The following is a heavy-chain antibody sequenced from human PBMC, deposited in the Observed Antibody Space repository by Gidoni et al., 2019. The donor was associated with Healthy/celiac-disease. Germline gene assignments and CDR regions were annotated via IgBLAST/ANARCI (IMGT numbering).Heavy chain of an antibody. Sequence: QMQLVESGGGLVKPGGSLRISCAASGFTFSDYYMSWIRQAPGKGLEWVSYISSSSSYTNYADSVKGRFTISRDNAKNSLYLQMNSLRAEDTAVYYCARGPVAVAGNDYWGQGTLVTVSS. CDR2: ISSSSSYT. V-gene: IGHV3-11*05. J-gene: IGHJ4*02. CDR3: ARGPVAVAGNDY. D-gene: IGHD6-19*01. CDR1: GFTFSDYY.